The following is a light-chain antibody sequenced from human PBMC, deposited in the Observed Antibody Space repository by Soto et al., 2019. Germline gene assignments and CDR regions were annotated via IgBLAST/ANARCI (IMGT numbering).Light chain of an antibody. Sequence: AIPITQSPSSLSSSLGERVTLSFRASQGIGNALGWYQQKPGKPPKVLIYGASNLQSGVPPRFSGSGSGTDFTLAISSLQPEDSATYYCLQDINYPWTFGQGTKVDIK. CDR3: LQDINYPWT. CDR2: GAS. CDR1: QGIGNA. V-gene: IGKV1-6*01. J-gene: IGKJ1*01.